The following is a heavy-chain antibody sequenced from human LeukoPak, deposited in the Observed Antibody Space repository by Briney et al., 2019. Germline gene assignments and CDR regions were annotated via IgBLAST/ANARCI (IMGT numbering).Heavy chain of an antibody. V-gene: IGHV3-21*01. CDR2: ISSSSGYI. CDR3: AELGITMIGGV. J-gene: IGHJ6*04. D-gene: IGHD3-10*02. Sequence: GGSLRLSCAASGFTFSSYGMNWVRQAPGKGLEWVSSISSSSGYIYYADSVKGRFTISRDNAKNSLYLQMNSLRAEDTAVYYCAELGITMIGGVWGKGTTVTISS. CDR1: GFTFSSYG.